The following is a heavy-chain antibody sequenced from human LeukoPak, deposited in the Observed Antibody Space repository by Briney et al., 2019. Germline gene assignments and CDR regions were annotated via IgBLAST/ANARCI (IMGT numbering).Heavy chain of an antibody. CDR3: AKSRFGYSDY. V-gene: IGHV4-34*01. CDR2: INHSGST. J-gene: IGHJ4*02. D-gene: IGHD3-22*01. Sequence: SETLSLTCAVYGGSFSGYYWSWIRQPPGKGLEWIGEINHSGSTNYNPSLKSRVAMSVDTSKNQFSLKLSSVTAADTAVYYCAKSRFGYSDYWGQGTLVTVSS. CDR1: GGSFSGYY.